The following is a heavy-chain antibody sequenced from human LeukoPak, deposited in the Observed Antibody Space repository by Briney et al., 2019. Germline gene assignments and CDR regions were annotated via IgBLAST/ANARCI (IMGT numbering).Heavy chain of an antibody. V-gene: IGHV3-49*04. CDR1: GFTFDTYP. J-gene: IGHJ4*02. CDR3: SRGRRATHDY. D-gene: IGHD1-26*01. CDR2: IRSKAYGGTT. Sequence: GGSLRLSCAAAGFTFDTYPMNWVRQAPGKGLEWVGFIRSKAYGGTTEYAASVKGRFTISRDDSKSIVYLQMNSLKSEDTAVYYCSRGRRATHDYWGQGTLVTVSS.